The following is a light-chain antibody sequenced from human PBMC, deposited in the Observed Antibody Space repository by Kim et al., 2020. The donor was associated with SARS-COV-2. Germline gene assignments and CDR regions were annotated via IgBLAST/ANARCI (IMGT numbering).Light chain of an antibody. V-gene: IGKV3-11*01. Sequence: CPGERATLSCRTSQSVSNFVAWYQEKPGQAPRLLIYDASHRATGVPARFSGSGFGTDFTLTISSLEPEDFAFFYCQQRSNWPRSTFGQGTKVEIK. CDR3: QQRSNWPRST. J-gene: IGKJ1*01. CDR2: DAS. CDR1: QSVSNF.